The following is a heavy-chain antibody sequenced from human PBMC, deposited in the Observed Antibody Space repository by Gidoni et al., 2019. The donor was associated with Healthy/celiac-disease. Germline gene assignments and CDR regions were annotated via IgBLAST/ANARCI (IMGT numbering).Heavy chain of an antibody. CDR1: GYTFTGYY. D-gene: IGHD6-19*01. CDR2: INPNSGGT. CDR3: AREVSSGWYSAGGPFDY. V-gene: IGHV1-2*02. Sequence: QVQLVQSGAEVKKPGASVKVSCQASGYTFTGYYMHWVRQAPGQGLEWMGWINPNSGGTNYAQKFQGRVTMTRDTFISTAYMELSRLRSDDTAVYYCAREVSSGWYSAGGPFDYWGQGTLVTVSS. J-gene: IGHJ4*02.